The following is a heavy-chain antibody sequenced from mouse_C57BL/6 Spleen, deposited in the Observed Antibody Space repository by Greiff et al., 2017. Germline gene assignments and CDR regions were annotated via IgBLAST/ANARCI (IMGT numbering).Heavy chain of an antibody. J-gene: IGHJ4*01. CDR3: ARTYQSYAMDY. D-gene: IGHD5-1*01. Sequence: QVQLQQPGAELVRPGSSVKLSCKASGYTFTSYWMDWVKQRPGQGLEWIGNIYPSDSETHYNQKFKDKATLTVDKSSSTAYMQLSSLTSEDSAVYYCARTYQSYAMDYWGQGTSVTVSS. CDR2: IYPSDSET. V-gene: IGHV1-61*01. CDR1: GYTFTSYW.